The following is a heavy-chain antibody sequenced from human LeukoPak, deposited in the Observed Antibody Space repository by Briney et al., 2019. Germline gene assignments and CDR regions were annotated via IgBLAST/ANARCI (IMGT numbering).Heavy chain of an antibody. CDR2: ISSSSSYI. CDR1: GFTFSSYR. CDR3: AKDLPSYYYDSSGYYRY. V-gene: IGHV3-21*01. D-gene: IGHD3-22*01. Sequence: GGSLRLSCAASGFTFSSYRMNWVRQAPGEGLEWVSFISSSSSYIDYVDSVKGRFTISRDNAKNSLYLQMNSLRAEDTAVYYCAKDLPSYYYDSSGYYRYWGQGTLVTVSS. J-gene: IGHJ4*02.